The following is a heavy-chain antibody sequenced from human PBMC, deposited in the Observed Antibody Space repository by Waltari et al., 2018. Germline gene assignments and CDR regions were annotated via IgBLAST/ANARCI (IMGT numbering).Heavy chain of an antibody. J-gene: IGHJ6*02. CDR3: AKLGYCSGGSCYYYFGMDV. V-gene: IGHV3-23*01. CDR2: ISGSGGST. D-gene: IGHD2-15*01. CDR1: GFTFSSYA. Sequence: EVQLLESGGGLVQPGGSLRLSCAASGFTFSSYAMSWVRQAPGTGLEWVSAISGSGGSTYYADSVKGRFTISRDNSKNTLYLQMNSLRAEDTAVYYCAKLGYCSGGSCYYYFGMDVWGQGTTVTVSS.